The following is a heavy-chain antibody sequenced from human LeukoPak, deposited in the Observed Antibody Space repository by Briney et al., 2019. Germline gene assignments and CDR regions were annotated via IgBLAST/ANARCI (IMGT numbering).Heavy chain of an antibody. CDR2: IYSGGST. D-gene: IGHD3-10*01. CDR3: ARDAGTLRRGAFDI. J-gene: IGHJ3*02. Sequence: GGSLRLSCAASGFTVSSNYMSWVRQAPGRGLEWVSVIYSGGSTYYADSVKGRFTISRDNSKNTLYLQMNSLRAEDTAVYYCARDAGTLRRGAFDIWGQGTMVTVSS. V-gene: IGHV3-53*01. CDR1: GFTVSSNY.